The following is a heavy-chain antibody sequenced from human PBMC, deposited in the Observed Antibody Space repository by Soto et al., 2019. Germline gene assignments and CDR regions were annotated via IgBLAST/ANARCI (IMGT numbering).Heavy chain of an antibody. CDR3: TRDGGYCTSTSCSDYYYMDV. V-gene: IGHV3-49*03. D-gene: IGHD2-2*03. CDR1: GFTFGDYA. Sequence: GGSLRLSCTASGFTFGDYAMSWFRQAPGKGPEWVGFIRSKAYGGTTEYAVSVKGRFTISRDDSKSIAYLQMYGRRTEDTAVYYCTRDGGYCTSTSCSDYYYMDVWGKGTTVTVSS. CDR2: IRSKAYGGTT. J-gene: IGHJ6*03.